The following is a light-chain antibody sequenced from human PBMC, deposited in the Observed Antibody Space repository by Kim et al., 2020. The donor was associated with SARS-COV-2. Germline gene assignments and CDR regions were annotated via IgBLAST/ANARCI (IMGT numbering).Light chain of an antibody. CDR2: DAS. V-gene: IGKV3-11*01. CDR3: QQRSDWPLT. CDR1: QSVTSY. J-gene: IGKJ4*01. Sequence: FAPEERATLSCRASQSVTSYLAWYQQTPGQVPRLLIYDASKRATGIPARFTGSGSGTDFTLTISSLEPEDFAVYYCQQRSDWPLTFGGGTKVDIK.